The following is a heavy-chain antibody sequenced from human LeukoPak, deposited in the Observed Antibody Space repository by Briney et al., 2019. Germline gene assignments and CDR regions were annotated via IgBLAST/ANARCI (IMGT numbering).Heavy chain of an antibody. Sequence: PGGSLRLSCAASGFTVSSNYMSWVRQAPGEGLEWVSVIYSDGRTYYADSVKGRFTITRDNPKNTMYLQMNSLRVEDTAVYYCARVGEGAAKDWGQGTLVTVSS. CDR2: IYSDGRT. CDR3: ARVGEGAAKD. J-gene: IGHJ4*02. D-gene: IGHD1-26*01. V-gene: IGHV3-53*01. CDR1: GFTVSSNY.